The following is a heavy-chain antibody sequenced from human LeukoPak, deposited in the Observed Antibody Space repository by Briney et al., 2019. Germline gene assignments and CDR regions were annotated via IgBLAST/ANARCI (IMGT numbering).Heavy chain of an antibody. CDR2: IYTSGST. J-gene: IGHJ4*02. CDR1: GSSISSYY. D-gene: IGHD3-22*01. Sequence: SETLSLTCTVSGSSISSYYWSWIRQPAGKGLEWIGRIYTSGSTNYNPSLKSRVTMSVDTSKNQFSLKLSSVTAADTAVYYCARDRYDSSGYSFFDYWGQGTLVTVSS. CDR3: ARDRYDSSGYSFFDY. V-gene: IGHV4-4*07.